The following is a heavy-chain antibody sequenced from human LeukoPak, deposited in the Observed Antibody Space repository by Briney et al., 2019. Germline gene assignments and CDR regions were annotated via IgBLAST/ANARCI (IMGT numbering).Heavy chain of an antibody. CDR3: AKDGSGTYPDASDV. Sequence: GGSLTLSCAASGFTFSNFAMTWVRQAPGKGLEWVSGIRGGAGDTYYADSVKGRFTISRDTSKNTLYLQMNSLRAEDTAVYYCAKDGSGTYPDASDVWGQGTMVTVSS. CDR2: IRGGAGDT. J-gene: IGHJ3*01. V-gene: IGHV3-23*01. D-gene: IGHD1-26*01. CDR1: GFTFSNFA.